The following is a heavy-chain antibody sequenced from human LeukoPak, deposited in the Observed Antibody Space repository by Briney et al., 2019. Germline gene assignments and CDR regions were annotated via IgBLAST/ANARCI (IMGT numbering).Heavy chain of an antibody. CDR2: IKQDGSEE. CDR1: GFTFSSYA. D-gene: IGHD3-16*01. J-gene: IGHJ3*02. CDR3: ARPRWGRPFDASDI. V-gene: IGHV3-7*01. Sequence: PGGSLRLSCAASGFTFSSYAMSWVRQAPGKGLEWVANIKQDGSEEYYVDSVKGRFTISRDNAKNSLYLQMNSLRAEDTAVYYCARPRWGRPFDASDIWGQGTMVTVSS.